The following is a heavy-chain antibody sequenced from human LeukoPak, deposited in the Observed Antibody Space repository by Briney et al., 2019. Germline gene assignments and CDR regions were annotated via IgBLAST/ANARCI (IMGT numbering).Heavy chain of an antibody. CDR2: IHYSGST. V-gene: IGHV4-59*01. CDR1: GGSISSYY. Sequence: SETLSLTCTVSGGSISSYYWSWIRQPPGKGLEWIGYIHYSGSTKYKSSLKSRVTISVDTSKNQFSLKLNSVTAADTAVYYCARGKEVITMLRGLKPGYYFDYWGQGTLVTVSS. CDR3: ARGKEVITMLRGLKPGYYFDY. D-gene: IGHD3-10*01. J-gene: IGHJ4*02.